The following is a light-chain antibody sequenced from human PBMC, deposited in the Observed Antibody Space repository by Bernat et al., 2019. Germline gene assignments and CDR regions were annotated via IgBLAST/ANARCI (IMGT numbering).Light chain of an antibody. J-gene: IGLJ2*01. CDR3: GTWDSSRSAVV. Sequence: QSVLTQPPSVSAAPGQKVTISCSGSSSNIGNNYVSWYQQLPGTAPKVLIYDNNKRPSGIPDRFSGSKSGTSAALGITGLQTGDEADYYCGTWDSSRSAVVFGAGTKVTVL. CDR1: SSNIGNNY. V-gene: IGLV1-51*01. CDR2: DNN.